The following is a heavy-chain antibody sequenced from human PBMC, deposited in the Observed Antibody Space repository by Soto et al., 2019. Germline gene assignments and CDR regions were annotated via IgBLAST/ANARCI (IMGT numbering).Heavy chain of an antibody. Sequence: QVQLVESGGGVVQPGRSLRLSCAASGFTFSTYGMHWVRQAPGKGLEWVAVIWYDGSNTYYADSVKGRFTISRDNSKNTLYLQMNSLRAEDTAIYYCARACCGGDCSSMDVWGQGTTVTVSS. J-gene: IGHJ6*02. CDR1: GFTFSTYG. CDR2: IWYDGSNT. D-gene: IGHD2-21*02. V-gene: IGHV3-33*01. CDR3: ARACCGGDCSSMDV.